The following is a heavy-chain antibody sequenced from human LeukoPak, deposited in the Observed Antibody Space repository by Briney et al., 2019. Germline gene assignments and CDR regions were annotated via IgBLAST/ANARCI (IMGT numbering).Heavy chain of an antibody. CDR1: GGSISSYY. CDR3: AGGNFYDSRGHPYHFHY. D-gene: IGHD3-22*01. J-gene: IGHJ4*02. Sequence: PSETLSLTCTASGGSISSYYWSWIRQPPGKGLEWIGYIYYTENTNYNPSLKSRVTISVDTSKNQFSLNLTSVTAADTAAYYCAGGNFYDSRGHPYHFHYWGQGTLVTVPS. CDR2: IYYTENT. V-gene: IGHV4-59*01.